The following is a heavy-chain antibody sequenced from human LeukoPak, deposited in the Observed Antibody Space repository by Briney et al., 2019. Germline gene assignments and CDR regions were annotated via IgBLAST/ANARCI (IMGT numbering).Heavy chain of an antibody. J-gene: IGHJ4*02. CDR1: GYSFTSYW. CDR3: ARTGLAYYDFWSGYSYYFDY. D-gene: IGHD3-3*01. V-gene: IGHV5-51*01. Sequence: GESLKISCKGSGYSFTSYWIGWVRQMPGKGLEWMGIIYPGDSDTRYSPSFQGQVTISADKSISTAYLQWSSLKASDTAMYYCARTGLAYYDFWSGYSYYFDYWGQGTLVTVSS. CDR2: IYPGDSDT.